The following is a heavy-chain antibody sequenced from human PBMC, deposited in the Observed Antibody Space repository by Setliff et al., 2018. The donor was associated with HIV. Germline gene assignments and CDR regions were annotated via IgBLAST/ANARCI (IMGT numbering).Heavy chain of an antibody. CDR2: INLSSGAT. V-gene: IGHV1-46*01. Sequence: ASVKVSCKASGYTFTTYAINWVRQAPGQGLEWMGIINLSSGATTYAQRFQGRVTMTSDTSTSTVYMELSSLTSEDTAVYYCTRDGSSGWSFYYGMDVWGQGTTVTVSS. CDR1: GYTFTTYA. D-gene: IGHD6-19*01. J-gene: IGHJ6*02. CDR3: TRDGSSGWSFYYGMDV.